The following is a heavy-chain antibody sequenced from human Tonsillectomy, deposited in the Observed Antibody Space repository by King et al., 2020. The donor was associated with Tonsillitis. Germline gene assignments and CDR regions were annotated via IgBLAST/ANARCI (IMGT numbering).Heavy chain of an antibody. D-gene: IGHD6-6*01. V-gene: IGHV3-53*01. CDR1: GFTVSSNY. Sequence: VQLVESGGGFIQPGGSLRLSCAASGFTVSSNYMGWVRQAPGKGLEWVSLIYSGGNTYYADSVTCRFTIPRDTSKNPLYLQMNSLRAEDTPVYYCARVAATYSSSSLVYYYNYMDVWGKGTTVTVSS. J-gene: IGHJ6*03. CDR2: IYSGGNT. CDR3: ARVAATYSSSSLVYYYNYMDV.